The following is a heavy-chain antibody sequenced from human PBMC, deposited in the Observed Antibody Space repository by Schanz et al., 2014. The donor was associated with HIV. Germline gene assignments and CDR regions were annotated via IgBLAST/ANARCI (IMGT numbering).Heavy chain of an antibody. CDR2: ISTSNGNT. V-gene: IGHV1-18*01. CDR3: AREYSTWDRHFDY. J-gene: IGHJ4*02. D-gene: IGHD5-18*01. Sequence: QVQLVQSGAEVKKPGASVRVSCKTSGYIFTSNGISWVRQAPGQGLEWMGWISTSNGNTNYAQKFQGRITLTTDSPTNTAYLELRSLTSDDTAVYYCAREYSTWDRHFDYWDQGTLVVVSS. CDR1: GYIFTSNG.